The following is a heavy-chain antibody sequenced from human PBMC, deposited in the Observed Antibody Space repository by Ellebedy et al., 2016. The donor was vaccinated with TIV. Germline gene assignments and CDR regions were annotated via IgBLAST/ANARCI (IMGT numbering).Heavy chain of an antibody. CDR2: ISAYNGNT. D-gene: IGHD3-22*01. J-gene: IGHJ4*02. V-gene: IGHV1-18*01. CDR1: GGTFSSYA. Sequence: AVSVKVSCKASGGTFSSYAISWVRQAPGQGLEWMGWISAYNGNTNYAQKLQGRVTMTTDTSTSTAYMELRSLRSDDTAVYYCARTDDRIDYWGQGTLVTVSS. CDR3: ARTDDRIDY.